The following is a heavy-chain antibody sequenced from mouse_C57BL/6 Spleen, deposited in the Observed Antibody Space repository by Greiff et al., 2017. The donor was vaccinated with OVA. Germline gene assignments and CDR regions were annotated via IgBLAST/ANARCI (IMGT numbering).Heavy chain of an antibody. D-gene: IGHD1-1*01. V-gene: IGHV14-2*01. CDR1: GFNIKDYY. CDR3: AQTAYGSSYVGDY. CDR2: FDPEDGET. J-gene: IGHJ2*01. Sequence: VQLKQSGAELVKPGASVKLSCTASGFNIKDYYMHWVKQRTEQGLEWIGRFDPEDGETKYAPKFQGKATITADTSSNTAYLQLSSLTSEDTAVYYCAQTAYGSSYVGDYWGQGTTLTVSS.